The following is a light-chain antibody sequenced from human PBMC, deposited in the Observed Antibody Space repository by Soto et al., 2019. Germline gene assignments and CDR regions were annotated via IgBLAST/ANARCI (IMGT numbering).Light chain of an antibody. J-gene: IGLJ1*01. Sequence: QSVLTQPPSVSRAPRQRVTISCSGSSSNIGSNAVNWYQQFPGKAPKLLIYYDDLVASGVPDRFSGSKSGTSASLAITGLQAEDEADYYCQSYDSSLSNYVFGPGTKVTV. V-gene: IGLV1-36*01. CDR1: SSNIGSNA. CDR2: YDD. CDR3: QSYDSSLSNYV.